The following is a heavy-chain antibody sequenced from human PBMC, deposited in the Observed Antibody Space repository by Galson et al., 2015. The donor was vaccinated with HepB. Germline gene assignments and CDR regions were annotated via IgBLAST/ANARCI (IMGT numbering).Heavy chain of an antibody. Sequence: LRLSCAASGFTFSGSAMHWVRQASGKGLEWVGRIRSKVNTYATAYAASVKGRFTIFRDDSKNTAYLQMNSLKTEDTAIYYCTSGSDPYYYGSGTYWDYWGQGTLVTVSS. CDR2: IRSKVNTYAT. CDR1: GFTFSGSA. CDR3: TSGSDPYYYGSGTYWDY. J-gene: IGHJ4*02. V-gene: IGHV3-73*01. D-gene: IGHD3-10*01.